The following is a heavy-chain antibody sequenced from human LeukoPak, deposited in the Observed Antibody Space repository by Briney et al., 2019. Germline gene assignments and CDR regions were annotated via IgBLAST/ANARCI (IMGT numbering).Heavy chain of an antibody. CDR1: GXVFSSYW. CDR3: ARGGPQSTSPADY. V-gene: IGHV3-74*01. J-gene: IGHJ4*02. Sequence: QPGGSLRLSSAASGXVFSSYWMHWVRQAPGKGPMWVSHINGERSSTSYADSVKGRFTISRDNAKNTLYLQMNTLRADDTAVYYCARGGPQSTSPADYWGQGTLVTVSS. D-gene: IGHD2-2*01. CDR2: INGERSST.